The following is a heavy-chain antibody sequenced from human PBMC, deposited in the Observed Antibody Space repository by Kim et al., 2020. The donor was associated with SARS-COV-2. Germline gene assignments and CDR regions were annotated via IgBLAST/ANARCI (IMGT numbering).Heavy chain of an antibody. CDR1: GFSFGDFA. CDR3: AKDRGRLVYYYGMDA. Sequence: GGSLRLSCATSGFSFGDFALHWVRQAPGKGLEWVAGINWNSREIAYADSVKGRVTISRDDATKSLYLDMKSLGPEDTALYYSAKDRGRLVYYYGMDA. J-gene: IGHJ6*01. V-gene: IGHV3-9*01. D-gene: IGHD6-19*01. CDR2: INWNSREI.